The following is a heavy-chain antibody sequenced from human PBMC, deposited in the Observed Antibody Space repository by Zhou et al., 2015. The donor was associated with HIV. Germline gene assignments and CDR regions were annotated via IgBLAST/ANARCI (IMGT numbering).Heavy chain of an antibody. CDR2: INPNSGGT. V-gene: IGHV1-2*04. CDR1: GYTFTGYY. J-gene: IGHJ4*02. CDR3: ARALISYSSGWPFDY. D-gene: IGHD6-19*01. Sequence: QVQLVQSGAEVKKPGASVKVSCKASGYTFTGYYMHWVRQAPGQGLEWMGWINPNSGGTNYAQKFQGWVTMTRDTSISTAYMELSRLRSDDTAVYYCARALISYSSGWPFDYWGQGTLVTVSS.